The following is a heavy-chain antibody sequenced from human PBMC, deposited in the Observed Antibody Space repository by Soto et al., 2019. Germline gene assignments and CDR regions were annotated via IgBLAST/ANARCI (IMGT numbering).Heavy chain of an antibody. V-gene: IGHV3-23*01. Sequence: HPGGSLRLSCAASGFTFSSYAMSWVRQAPGKGLEWVSAISGSGGSTYYADSVKGRFTISRDNSKNTLYLQMNSLRAEDTAVYYCAKDPYPSGSSYFDYWGQGTLVTVSS. D-gene: IGHD1-26*01. CDR2: ISGSGGST. CDR3: AKDPYPSGSSYFDY. J-gene: IGHJ4*02. CDR1: GFTFSSYA.